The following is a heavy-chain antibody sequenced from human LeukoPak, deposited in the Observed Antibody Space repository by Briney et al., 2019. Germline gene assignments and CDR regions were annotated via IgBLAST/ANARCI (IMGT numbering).Heavy chain of an antibody. CDR3: ARDPGRVVPEGWFDP. V-gene: IGHV1-18*01. CDR2: ISTYKGHT. CDR1: GYTFTSYD. D-gene: IGHD1-26*01. Sequence: ASVKVSCKASGYTFTSYDITWVRQAPGQGLEWMGWISTYKGHTKYAQKLQGRVTMTTNTSTSTAYMELRSLRSDDTAVYYCARDPGRVVPEGWFDPWGQGTLVTVSS. J-gene: IGHJ5*02.